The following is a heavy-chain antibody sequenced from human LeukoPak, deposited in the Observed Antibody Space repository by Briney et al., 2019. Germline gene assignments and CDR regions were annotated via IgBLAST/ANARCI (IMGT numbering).Heavy chain of an antibody. V-gene: IGHV1-18*01. D-gene: IGHD1-26*01. J-gene: IGHJ4*02. Sequence: ASVKVSCKAPGYTFTSYGISWVRQAPGQGLEWMGWISAYNGNTNYAQKLQGRVTMTTDTSTSTAYMELRSLRSDDTAVYYCASGEVGRATAGFDYWGQGTLVTVSS. CDR3: ASGEVGRATAGFDY. CDR2: ISAYNGNT. CDR1: GYTFTSYG.